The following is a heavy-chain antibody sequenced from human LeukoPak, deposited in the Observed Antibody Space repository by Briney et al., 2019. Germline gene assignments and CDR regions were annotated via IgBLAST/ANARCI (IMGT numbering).Heavy chain of an antibody. CDR2: MNPNSGNT. D-gene: IGHD3-3*01. CDR3: ARVGVTRLRVVQRSYYFDY. CDR1: GYTFTSYD. V-gene: IGHV1-8*01. J-gene: IGHJ4*02. Sequence: GASVKVSCKASGYTFTSYDINWVRQATGQGLEWMGWMNPNSGNTGYAQKFQGRVTITRNTSISTAYMELGSLRSEDTAVYYCARVGVTRLRVVQRSYYFDYWGQGTLVTVSS.